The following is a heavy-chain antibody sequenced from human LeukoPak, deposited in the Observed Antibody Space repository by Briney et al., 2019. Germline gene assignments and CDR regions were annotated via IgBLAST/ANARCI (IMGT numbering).Heavy chain of an antibody. CDR2: INPNSGGT. CDR1: GYTFTGYY. CDR3: ARDAWEDIVVVVAARGWFDP. D-gene: IGHD2-15*01. V-gene: IGHV1-2*02. Sequence: ASVKVSCKASGYTFTGYYMHWVRQAPGQGLEWMGWINPNSGGTNYAQKFQGRVTMTRDTSISTAYMELSRLRSDDTAVYYCARDAWEDIVVVVAARGWFDPWGQGTLVTVSS. J-gene: IGHJ5*02.